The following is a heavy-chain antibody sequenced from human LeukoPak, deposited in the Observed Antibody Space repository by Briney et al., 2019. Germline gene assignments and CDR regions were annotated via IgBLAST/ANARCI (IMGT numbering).Heavy chain of an antibody. CDR1: GFRFEDFG. Sequence: PGGSLRLSCVVSGFRFEDFGMHWVRQAPGKGLEWVSLTSAYGDGTYYADSVKGRFTASRDNTKGALYLQMNSLTTGDTALYYCAKDRSYYYDNSGLIWGQGTLVTVSS. CDR3: AKDRSYYYDNSGLI. V-gene: IGHV3-43*02. J-gene: IGHJ4*01. CDR2: TSAYGDGT. D-gene: IGHD3-22*01.